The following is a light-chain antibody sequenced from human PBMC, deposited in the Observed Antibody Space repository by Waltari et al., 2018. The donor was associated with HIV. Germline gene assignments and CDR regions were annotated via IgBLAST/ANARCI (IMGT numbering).Light chain of an antibody. CDR3: QQYRGTPHS. CDR2: WSS. V-gene: IGKV4-1*01. CDR1: QSVLYSSNNKNY. J-gene: IGKJ2*03. Sequence: DIVMTQSPESLAVSLGERASSSCRSSQSVLYSSNNKNYLAWCQQKPGQPPKLLIYWSSTRESVVPDRFTGSGSGTDFTLTISSLQAEDVAVYYCQQYRGTPHSFGQGTKLEIK.